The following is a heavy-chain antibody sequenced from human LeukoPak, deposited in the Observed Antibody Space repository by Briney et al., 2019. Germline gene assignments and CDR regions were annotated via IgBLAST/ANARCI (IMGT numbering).Heavy chain of an antibody. D-gene: IGHD1-14*01. CDR3: ARAEWSRKEFDY. CDR1: GFIFSSYW. J-gene: IGHJ4*02. V-gene: IGHV3-7*01. CDR2: IKQDASEK. Sequence: PGGSLRLSCAASGFIFSSYWMSWVRHAPGEGLEWVANIKQDASEKYYVDSVKGRFTISRDKAKNSLYLQMNSLRAEDTAVYYCARAEWSRKEFDYWGQGTLVTVSS.